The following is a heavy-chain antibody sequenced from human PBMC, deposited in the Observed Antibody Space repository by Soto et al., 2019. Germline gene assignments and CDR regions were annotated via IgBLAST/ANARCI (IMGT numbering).Heavy chain of an antibody. CDR3: SRQFTVTHYYGMDF. Sequence: SQTLSLTCGISGDSVSSNSATWNWIRQSPSRGLEWLGRTYYRSKWYNDYAVSVKSRITINPDTSKNQFSLQLNSVTPEDTAMYYCSRQFTVTHYYGMDFRAQRTTVTVSS. CDR2: TYYRSKWYN. D-gene: IGHD4-17*01. V-gene: IGHV6-1*01. CDR1: GDSVSSNSAT. J-gene: IGHJ6*02.